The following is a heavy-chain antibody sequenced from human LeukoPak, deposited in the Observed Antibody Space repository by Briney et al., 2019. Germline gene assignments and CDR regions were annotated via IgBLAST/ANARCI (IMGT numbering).Heavy chain of an antibody. J-gene: IGHJ5*02. D-gene: IGHD2-2*02. CDR2: IYTSGST. V-gene: IGHV4-4*09. CDR1: GGSISSHY. Sequence: PSETLSLTCTVSGGSISSHYWSWIRQPPGKGLEWIGYIYTSGSTNYNPSLKSRVTISVDTSKNQFSLKLSSVTAADTAVYYCARTDCSSTSCYTANWFDPWGQGTLVTVSS. CDR3: ARTDCSSTSCYTANWFDP.